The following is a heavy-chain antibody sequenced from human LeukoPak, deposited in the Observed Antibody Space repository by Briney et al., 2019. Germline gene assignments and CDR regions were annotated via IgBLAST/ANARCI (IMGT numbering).Heavy chain of an antibody. CDR3: AKDGRRESRDPWEYMDV. CDR2: IRYDGSNK. Sequence: GGSLRLSCAASGFTFSSYGMHWVRQAPGKGLEWVAFIRYDGSNKYYADSVKGRFTISRDNSKNTLYLQMNSLRAEDTAVYYCAKDGRRESRDPWEYMDVWGKGTTVTVSS. D-gene: IGHD1-26*01. CDR1: GFTFSSYG. V-gene: IGHV3-30*02. J-gene: IGHJ6*03.